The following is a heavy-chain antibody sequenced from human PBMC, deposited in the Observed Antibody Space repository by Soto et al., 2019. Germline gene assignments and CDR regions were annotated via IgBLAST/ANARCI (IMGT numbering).Heavy chain of an antibody. D-gene: IGHD3-22*01. J-gene: IGHJ4*02. CDR2: IRSKANSYAT. CDR3: TSHYYYDSSGYYFFDY. CDR1: GFTFSGSA. V-gene: IGHV3-73*02. Sequence: EVQLVESGGGLVQPGGSLKLYCAASGFTFSGSAMHWVRQASGKGLEWVGRIRSKANSYATAYAASVKGRFTISRDDSKNTAYLQMNSLKTEDTAVYYCTSHYYYDSSGYYFFDYWGQGTLVTVSS.